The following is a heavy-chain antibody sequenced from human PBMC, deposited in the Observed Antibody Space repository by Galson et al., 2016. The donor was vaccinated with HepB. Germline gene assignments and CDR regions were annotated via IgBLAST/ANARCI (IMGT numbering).Heavy chain of an antibody. CDR1: GFTFSSDW. D-gene: IGHD2-8*02. V-gene: IGHV3-7*01. CDR3: ASWWQTPASYFDY. CDR2: IKQDGSEK. J-gene: IGHJ4*02. Sequence: SVRLSCAASGFTFSSDWMSWVRQAPGKGLEWVANIKQDGSEKYYVDSVKGRFTISRDNAKNSLYLQMNSLRAEDTAVYYCASWWQTPASYFDYWGQGTLVTVSS.